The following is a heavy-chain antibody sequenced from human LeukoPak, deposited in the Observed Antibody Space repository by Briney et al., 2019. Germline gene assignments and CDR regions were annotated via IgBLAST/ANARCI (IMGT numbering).Heavy chain of an antibody. J-gene: IGHJ4*02. D-gene: IGHD1-14*01. Sequence: GGSLRLSCAASGITFSNAWMSWVRQAPGKGLEWVGRVKRKTESETTDYAAPVKGRFTISRDDSKNTMYLQMNSLKTEDTAVYYCTAGNTGWGQGTLVTVSS. CDR2: VKRKTESETT. V-gene: IGHV3-15*01. CDR3: TAGNTG. CDR1: GITFSNAW.